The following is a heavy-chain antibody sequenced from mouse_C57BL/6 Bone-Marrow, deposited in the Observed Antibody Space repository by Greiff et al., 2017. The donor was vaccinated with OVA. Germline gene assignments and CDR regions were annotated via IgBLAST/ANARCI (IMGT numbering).Heavy chain of an antibody. Sequence: VQLQQSVAELVRPGASVKLSCTASGFNIKNTYMQWGQKRREQGLEWIGGIEPANGNTKYAPKFQGKATITADTSSNTAYLQLSSLTSEDTAIYYCARSRRSLYWYFDVWGTGTTVTVSS. CDR2: IEPANGNT. V-gene: IGHV14-3*01. J-gene: IGHJ1*03. CDR3: ARSRRSLYWYFDV. CDR1: GFNIKNTY.